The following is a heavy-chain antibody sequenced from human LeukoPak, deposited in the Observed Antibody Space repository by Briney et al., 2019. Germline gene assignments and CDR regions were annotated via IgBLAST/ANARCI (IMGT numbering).Heavy chain of an antibody. Sequence: PSETLSLTCTVSGGSISSYYWSCIRQPPGKGLEWIGYIYYSGSTNYTPSLKSRVTISVDTSKNHLSLKPSSVTAADTAVYYCPRDLASRYPWFDPWGQGTLVTVSS. CDR2: IYYSGST. D-gene: IGHD3-16*02. V-gene: IGHV4-59*01. J-gene: IGHJ5*02. CDR3: PRDLASRYPWFDP. CDR1: GGSISSYY.